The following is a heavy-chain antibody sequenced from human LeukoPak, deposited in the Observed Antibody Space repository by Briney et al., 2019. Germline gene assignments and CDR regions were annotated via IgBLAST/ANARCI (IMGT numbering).Heavy chain of an antibody. V-gene: IGHV4-39*01. CDR3: ARHDSSSCSSSSCNGFDP. J-gene: IGHJ5*02. Sequence: SETLSLTCTVSGGSISSSDYYWGWIRQPPGKGLEWIGSIYYSGTTYYNPSLKSRVTISVDTSKNQFSLKLSSVTAADTAVYCCARHDSSSCSSSSCNGFDPWGQGTLVTVSS. CDR2: IYYSGTT. CDR1: GGSISSSDYY. D-gene: IGHD2-2*01.